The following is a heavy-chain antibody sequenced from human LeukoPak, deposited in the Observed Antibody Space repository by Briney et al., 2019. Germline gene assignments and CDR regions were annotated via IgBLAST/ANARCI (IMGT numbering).Heavy chain of an antibody. J-gene: IGHJ4*02. CDR3: AKAIWVAATSSWFCLDY. D-gene: IGHD3-10*01. CDR1: GFTVSSNY. Sequence: GGSLRHSCAASGFTVSSNYMSWVRQAPGKGLEWVAFIHYDGARSYYADSVKGRFTISRDNSRNTLYLQMNSLRPEDTAVYYCAKAIWVAATSSWFCLDYWGQGTLVTVSS. CDR2: IHYDGARS. V-gene: IGHV3-30*02.